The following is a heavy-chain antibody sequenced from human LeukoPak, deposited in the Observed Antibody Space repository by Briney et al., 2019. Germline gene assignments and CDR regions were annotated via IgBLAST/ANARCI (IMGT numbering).Heavy chain of an antibody. Sequence: ASVKVSCKASGGTFSSYAISWVRQAPGQGLEWMGRIIPILGIANYAQKFQGRVTITADESTSTAYMELSSLRSEDTAVYYCARDLNWFDPWGQGTLVTVSS. V-gene: IGHV1-69*04. CDR2: IIPILGIA. CDR3: ARDLNWFDP. J-gene: IGHJ5*02. CDR1: GGTFSSYA.